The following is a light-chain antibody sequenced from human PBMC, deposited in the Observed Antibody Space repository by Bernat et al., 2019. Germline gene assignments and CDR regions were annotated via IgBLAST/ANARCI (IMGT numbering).Light chain of an antibody. J-gene: IGLJ3*02. CDR2: DVN. V-gene: IGLV2-14*01. Sequence: QSALTQPASVSGSPGQSITISCTGTTSDIGGYKYVSWYQKYPGKAPKLMIFDVNNRPSGVSNRFSGSKSGNTASLFISGLQAEDEADYYCSSYPNSNTLVFGGGTKLTVL. CDR3: SSYPNSNTLV. CDR1: TSDIGGYKY.